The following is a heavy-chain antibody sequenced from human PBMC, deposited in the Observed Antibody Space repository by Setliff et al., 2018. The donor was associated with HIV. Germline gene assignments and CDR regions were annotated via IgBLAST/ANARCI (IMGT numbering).Heavy chain of an antibody. CDR3: AKRRVCNASCYIVDYMDV. J-gene: IGHJ6*03. CDR1: RFDFNNYW. V-gene: IGHV3-23*01. Sequence: GGSLRLSCAASRFDFNNYWMCWVRQAPGKGLEWVSAIGGSGFGTYYADSVKGRFTISRDNSKNTLYLQMNSLRAEDTAIYYCAKRRVCNASCYIVDYMDVWGKGTTVTVSS. D-gene: IGHD2-21*01. CDR2: IGGSGFGT.